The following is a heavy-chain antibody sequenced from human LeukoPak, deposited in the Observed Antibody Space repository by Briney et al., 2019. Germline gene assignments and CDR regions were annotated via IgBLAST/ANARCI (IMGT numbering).Heavy chain of an antibody. J-gene: IGHJ4*02. V-gene: IGHV3-30-3*01. CDR2: ISYDGSNK. CDR1: GFTFSSYA. CDR3: ARDSEGGGLGY. Sequence: GGSLRLSCAASGFTFSSYAMHWVRQAPGKGLEWVAVISYDGSNKYYADSVKGRFTISRDNSKNTLYLQMNSLRAEDTAVYYCARDSEGGGLGYWGQGTLVTVSS. D-gene: IGHD4-23*01.